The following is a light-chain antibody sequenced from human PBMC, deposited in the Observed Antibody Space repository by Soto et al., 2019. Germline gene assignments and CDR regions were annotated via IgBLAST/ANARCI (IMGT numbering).Light chain of an antibody. CDR3: QQYGSSPRT. CDR1: QSVRSSY. J-gene: IGKJ1*01. V-gene: IGKV3-20*01. Sequence: EIVLTQSPGTLSLSPRERAALSCVAGQSVRSSYLAWYQQKPGQAPRLLIYGASSRATGIPDRFSGSGSGTDFTLTISRLEPEDFAVYYSQQYGSSPRTFGQGTKVDI. CDR2: GAS.